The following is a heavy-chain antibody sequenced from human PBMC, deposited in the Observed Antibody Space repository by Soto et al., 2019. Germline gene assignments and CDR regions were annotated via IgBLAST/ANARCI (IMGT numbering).Heavy chain of an antibody. CDR3: VSPHSESSNAFDL. D-gene: IGHD3-10*01. J-gene: IGHJ5*02. CDR2: ISYDGENQ. Sequence: GGSLRLSCAASGFSFSHYAMHWVRQPPGKGLEWVALISYDGENQYFTDSVRGRFTISRDNSKTAVYLEMNNLRLDDTATYYCVSPHSESSNAFDLWGQGTLVTVSS. CDR1: GFSFSHYA. V-gene: IGHV3-30*04.